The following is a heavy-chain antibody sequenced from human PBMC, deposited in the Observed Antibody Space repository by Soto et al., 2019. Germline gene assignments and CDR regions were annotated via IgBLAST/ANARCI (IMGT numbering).Heavy chain of an antibody. CDR3: ARGGGAW. D-gene: IGHD3-10*01. CDR2: INAGNGNT. Sequence: ASVKVSCKASGYTFTSYAMHWVRQAPGQRLEWMGWINAGNGNTKYSQKFQGRVTISRDNAKNSLYLQMNSLRAEDTAVYYCARGGGAWWGQGTLVTVSS. J-gene: IGHJ4*02. CDR1: GYTFTSYA. V-gene: IGHV1-3*01.